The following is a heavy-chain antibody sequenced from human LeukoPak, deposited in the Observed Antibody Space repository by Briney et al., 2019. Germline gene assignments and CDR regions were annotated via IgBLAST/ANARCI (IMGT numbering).Heavy chain of an antibody. J-gene: IGHJ4*02. V-gene: IGHV4-38-2*02. CDR1: GYSISSGYY. Sequence: PSETLSLTCTVSGYSISSGYYWGWIRQPPGKGLEWIGSICHSGSTYYNPSLKSRVTISVDTSKNQFSLKLSSVTAADTAVYYCARDRGIGYSSSPFDYWGQGTLVTVSS. CDR3: ARDRGIGYSSSPFDY. D-gene: IGHD6-13*01. CDR2: ICHSGST.